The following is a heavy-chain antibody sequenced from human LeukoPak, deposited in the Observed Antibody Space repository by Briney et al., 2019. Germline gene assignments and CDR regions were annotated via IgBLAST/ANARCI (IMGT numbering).Heavy chain of an antibody. Sequence: ASVKLSCKASGYTFTGYYMHWVRQAPGQGLEWMGWINPNSGGTNYAQKFQGRVTMTRDTSISTAYMELSRLRSDDTAVYYCARDELYFDWLYGMDVWGQGTTVTVSS. CDR3: ARDELYFDWLYGMDV. J-gene: IGHJ6*02. V-gene: IGHV1-2*02. CDR2: INPNSGGT. D-gene: IGHD3-9*01. CDR1: GYTFTGYY.